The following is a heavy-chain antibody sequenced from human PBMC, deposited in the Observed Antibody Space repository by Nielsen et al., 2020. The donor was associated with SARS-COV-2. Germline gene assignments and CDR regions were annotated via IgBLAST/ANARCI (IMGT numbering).Heavy chain of an antibody. D-gene: IGHD5-18*01. V-gene: IGHV1-69*01. J-gene: IGHJ3*02. Sequence: WVRQAPGQGLEWMGGIIPIFGTANYAQKFQGRVTITADESTSTAYMELSSLGSEDTAVYYCARVKGSDIIQLWSDAFDIWGQGTMVTVSS. CDR2: IIPIFGTA. CDR3: ARVKGSDIIQLWSDAFDI.